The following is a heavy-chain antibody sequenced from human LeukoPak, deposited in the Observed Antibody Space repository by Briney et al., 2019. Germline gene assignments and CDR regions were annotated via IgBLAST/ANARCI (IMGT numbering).Heavy chain of an antibody. Sequence: ASVKVSCKVSGYTLTELSMHWVRQAPGKGLGWMGGFDPEDGETIYAQKFQGRVTMTEDTSTDTAYMELSSLRSEDTAVYYCATELWFGELSNWFDPRGQGTLVTVSS. D-gene: IGHD3-10*01. CDR2: FDPEDGET. CDR1: GYTLTELS. J-gene: IGHJ5*02. V-gene: IGHV1-24*01. CDR3: ATELWFGELSNWFDP.